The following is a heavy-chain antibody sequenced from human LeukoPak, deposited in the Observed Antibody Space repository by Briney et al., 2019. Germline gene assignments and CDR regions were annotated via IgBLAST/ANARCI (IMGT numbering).Heavy chain of an antibody. CDR1: RFTFSSYA. CDR2: ISGSGGST. CDR3: ATRPDGNDFPYFDF. D-gene: IGHD5-12*01. J-gene: IGHJ4*02. V-gene: IGHV3-23*01. Sequence: GGSLGLSCAASRFTFSSYAMSWVRQAPGKGLEWVSAISGSGGSTYYADSVKGRFTISRDNSKNTLYLQMNRLRVEDTAVYYCATRPDGNDFPYFDFWGQGTLVLVSS.